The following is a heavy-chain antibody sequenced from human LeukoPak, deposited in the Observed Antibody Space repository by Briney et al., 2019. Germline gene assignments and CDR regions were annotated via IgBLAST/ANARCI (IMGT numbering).Heavy chain of an antibody. J-gene: IGHJ4*02. CDR2: IYYSGST. CDR1: GGSISTYY. CDR3: ARVGTGDFDY. V-gene: IGHV4-59*01. Sequence: SETLSLTCTVSGGSISTYYWSWIRQPPGKGLEWIGYIYYSGSTNYNPSLKSRVTISVDTSKNQFSLKLSSVTAADTAVYYCARVGTGDFDYWGQGTLVTVSS. D-gene: IGHD1-14*01.